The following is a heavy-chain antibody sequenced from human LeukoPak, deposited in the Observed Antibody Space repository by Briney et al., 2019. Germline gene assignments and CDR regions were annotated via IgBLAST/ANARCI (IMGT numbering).Heavy chain of an antibody. CDR2: IGGTGGST. Sequence: GGSLRLSCAASGFTFSSYAMSWVRQAPGKGLEWVSAIGGTGGSTYYADSVKGRFTISRDNSKNTLYLQMNSLRAEDTAVYYCAKDQVVTPEYYFDYWGQGTPVTVSS. CDR1: GFTFSSYA. D-gene: IGHD4-23*01. V-gene: IGHV3-23*01. J-gene: IGHJ4*02. CDR3: AKDQVVTPEYYFDY.